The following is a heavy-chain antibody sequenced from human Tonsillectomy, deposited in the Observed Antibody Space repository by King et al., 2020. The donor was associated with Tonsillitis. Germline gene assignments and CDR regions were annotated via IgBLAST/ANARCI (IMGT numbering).Heavy chain of an antibody. Sequence: HVQLQESGPGLVKPSETLSLTCAVSGYSITSGYYWGWIRQPPGKQLEWIGNNFHSGRTFYNPSLESRVTLSVDTSKNQVFLKLTSVTAADTALYYCARDRREGADYWGQGTLVTVSS. CDR2: NFHSGRT. D-gene: IGHD1-26*01. V-gene: IGHV4-38-2*02. CDR3: ARDRREGADY. J-gene: IGHJ4*02. CDR1: GYSITSGYY.